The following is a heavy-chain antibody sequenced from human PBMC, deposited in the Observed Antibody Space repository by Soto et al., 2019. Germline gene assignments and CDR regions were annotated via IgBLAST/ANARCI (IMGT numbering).Heavy chain of an antibody. J-gene: IGHJ4*02. Sequence: GSLRLSCAASGFTFHNYAMSWVRQAPGKGLEWVSAISGSGGGTYYADSVKGRFTISRDNSNNTLYLQMSSLRAEDTAVYYCARDCRDCISSIWGQGTLVTVPS. D-gene: IGHD3-3*02. V-gene: IGHV3-23*01. CDR1: GFTFHNYA. CDR3: ARDCRDCISSI. CDR2: ISGSGGGT.